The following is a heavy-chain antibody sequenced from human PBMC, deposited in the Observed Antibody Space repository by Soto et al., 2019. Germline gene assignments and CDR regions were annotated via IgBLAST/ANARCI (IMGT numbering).Heavy chain of an antibody. CDR1: GFTFSSYG. Sequence: QVQLVESGGGVVQPGRSLRLSCAASGFTFSSYGMQWVRQSPGEGPEWVAIVANDGSNQYYAESVKGLFTISRDNSKTAVFREMDSLRPGDTAVYYCARSSGGSSWYPPDYWGQGTLVTVSS. CDR3: ARSSGGSSWYPPDY. J-gene: IGHJ4*02. D-gene: IGHD6-13*01. CDR2: VANDGSNQ. V-gene: IGHV3-30*03.